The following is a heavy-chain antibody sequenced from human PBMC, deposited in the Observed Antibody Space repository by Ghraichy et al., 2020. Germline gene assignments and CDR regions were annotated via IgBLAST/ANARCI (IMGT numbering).Heavy chain of an antibody. CDR3: ARLVGKYYYYYMDV. CDR1: GGSISSSSYY. D-gene: IGHD1-26*01. Sequence: SQTLSLTCTVSGGSISSSSYYWGWIRQPPGKGLEWIGSIYYSGSTYYNPSLKSRVTISVDTSKNQFSLKLSSVTAADTAVYYCARLVGKYYYYYMDVWGKGTTVTVSS. V-gene: IGHV4-39*01. CDR2: IYYSGST. J-gene: IGHJ6*03.